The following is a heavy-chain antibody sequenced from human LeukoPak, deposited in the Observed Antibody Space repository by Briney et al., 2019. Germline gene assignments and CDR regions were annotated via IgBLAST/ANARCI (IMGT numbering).Heavy chain of an antibody. J-gene: IGHJ4*02. Sequence: PGGSLRLSCAASGFTFSSSAMNWVRQAPGKGLEWVSAISISGDDTYYAESVKGRFTISRDNSKNTLYLRMNSLRAEDTAVYFCANPEWGTYLVCFDYWGQGTLVTVSS. D-gene: IGHD1-26*01. CDR3: ANPEWGTYLVCFDY. V-gene: IGHV3-23*01. CDR2: ISISGDDT. CDR1: GFTFSSSA.